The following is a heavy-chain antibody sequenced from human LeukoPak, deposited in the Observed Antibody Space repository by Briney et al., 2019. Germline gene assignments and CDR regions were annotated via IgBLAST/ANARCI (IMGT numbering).Heavy chain of an antibody. CDR2: IFHSGDT. Sequence: SETLSLTCTVSDYSISRGYYWGWIRQPPGKGLEWIGSIFHSGDTYYNPSLKSRVSLSVDTSKNQISLKLSSVTAADTAVYYCATDPAVVTEGYWGQGTLVTVSS. V-gene: IGHV4-38-2*02. CDR3: ATDPAVVTEGY. D-gene: IGHD2-21*02. CDR1: DYSISRGYY. J-gene: IGHJ4*02.